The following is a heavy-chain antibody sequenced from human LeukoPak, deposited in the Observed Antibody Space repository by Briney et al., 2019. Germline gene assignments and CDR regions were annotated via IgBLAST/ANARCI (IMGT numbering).Heavy chain of an antibody. CDR1: GFTFSSYS. J-gene: IGHJ4*02. CDR3: ATSVV. Sequence: PGGSLRLSCAASGFTFSSYSMNWVRQAPGKGLEWVSSISSSSSHIYYADSVKGRFTISRDNAKNSLYLQMNSLRAEDTAVYYCATSVVWGQGTLVTVSS. CDR2: ISSSSSHI. V-gene: IGHV3-21*01. D-gene: IGHD2-2*01.